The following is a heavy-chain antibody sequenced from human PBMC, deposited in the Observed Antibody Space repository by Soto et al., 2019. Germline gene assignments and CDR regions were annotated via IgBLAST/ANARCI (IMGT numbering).Heavy chain of an antibody. CDR2: ISSNGGTT. V-gene: IGHV3-49*02. D-gene: IGHD2-15*01. J-gene: IGHJ4*02. CDR1: GFSFTTYP. CDR3: TSGRMHYFDY. Sequence: LRLSCSASGFSFTTYPMYWVRQAPGKGLEFVSTISSNGGTTEYAASVKGRFTISRDDSKSIAYLQMNSLKTEDTAVYYCTSGRMHYFDYWGQGTLVTVSS.